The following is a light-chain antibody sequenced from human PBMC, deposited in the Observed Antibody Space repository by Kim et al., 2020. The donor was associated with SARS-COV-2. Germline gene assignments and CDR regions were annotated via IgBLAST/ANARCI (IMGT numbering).Light chain of an antibody. CDR3: SSYSSISASAV. CDR1: SSDVGGYNY. V-gene: IGLV2-14*03. Sequence: QSSLTHPASVSGSPGQSITISCTGTSSDVGGYNYVSWYQQHPGKAPKLIIYDVRNLPSGGSNRFSGSKSDNTASLTISGLQAEDEGDYYCSSYSSISASAVFGGGTKVTVL. J-gene: IGLJ2*01. CDR2: DVR.